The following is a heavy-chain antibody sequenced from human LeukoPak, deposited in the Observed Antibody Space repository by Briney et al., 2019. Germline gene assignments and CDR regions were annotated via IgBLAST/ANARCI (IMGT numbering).Heavy chain of an antibody. D-gene: IGHD2-15*01. J-gene: IGHJ4*02. CDR3: ARERTLTSCYDY. CDR2: INPNSGGT. CDR1: GYTFTVYY. Sequence: GASVKVSCKAAGYTFTVYYMDWVRQAPGQGLEWMGWINPNSGGTNYAQKFQGRVTMTRDTSISTAYMELSRLRSDDTAVYYCARERTLTSCYDYWSQGTLVTVSS. V-gene: IGHV1-2*02.